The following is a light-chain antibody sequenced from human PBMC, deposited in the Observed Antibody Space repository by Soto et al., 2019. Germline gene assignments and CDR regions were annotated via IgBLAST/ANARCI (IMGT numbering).Light chain of an antibody. J-gene: IGKJ5*01. CDR2: GAS. CDR1: QSVRSSH. V-gene: IGKV3-20*01. Sequence: EIVLTQSPGTLSLSPGERATLSCRTSQSVRSSHLAWYQQKPGQAPRLLIYGASSRATGIPDRFSGSGSGTDFTLTISRLEPEDSAVYYCQQYGSSPITFGQGTRLEIK. CDR3: QQYGSSPIT.